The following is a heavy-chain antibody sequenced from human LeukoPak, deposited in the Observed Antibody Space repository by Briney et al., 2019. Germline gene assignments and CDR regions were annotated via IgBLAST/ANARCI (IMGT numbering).Heavy chain of an antibody. CDR3: ARDGDYEDYYYGMDV. J-gene: IGHJ6*02. CDR1: GFTFSSYG. D-gene: IGHD4-17*01. Sequence: PRGSLRLSCAASGFTFSSYGMHWVRQAPGKGLEWVAVIWYDGSNKYYADSVKGRFTISRDNSKNTLYLQLNSLRAEDTAVYYCARDGDYEDYYYGMDVWGQGTTVTVSS. CDR2: IWYDGSNK. V-gene: IGHV3-33*01.